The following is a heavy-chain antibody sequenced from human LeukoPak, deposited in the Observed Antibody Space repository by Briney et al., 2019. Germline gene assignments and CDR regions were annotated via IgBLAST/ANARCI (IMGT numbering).Heavy chain of an antibody. J-gene: IGHJ4*02. Sequence: RASETLSLTCTVSGGSISSGSYYWSWIRQPAGKGLEWIGRIYTSGSTNYNPSLKSRVTISVDTSKNQFSLKLSSVTAADTAVYYCARDLFNSGWFGEFYFDYWGQGTLVTVSS. D-gene: IGHD3-10*01. CDR3: ARDLFNSGWFGEFYFDY. CDR2: IYTSGST. CDR1: GGSISSGSYY. V-gene: IGHV4-61*02.